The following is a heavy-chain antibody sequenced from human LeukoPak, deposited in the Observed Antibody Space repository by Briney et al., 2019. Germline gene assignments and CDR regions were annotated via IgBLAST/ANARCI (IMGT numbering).Heavy chain of an antibody. Sequence: SQTLSLTCTVSGGSISSGGYYWGWIRQPPGKGLDWIGTIYYSGSTYYNPSLKSRVTISVDTSKNQFSLRLSSVTVADTAVYYCARLSFGIVEAAGLFDYWGQGTLVTVSS. CDR2: IYYSGST. D-gene: IGHD1-26*01. CDR1: GGSISSGGYY. V-gene: IGHV4-39*01. J-gene: IGHJ4*02. CDR3: ARLSFGIVEAAGLFDY.